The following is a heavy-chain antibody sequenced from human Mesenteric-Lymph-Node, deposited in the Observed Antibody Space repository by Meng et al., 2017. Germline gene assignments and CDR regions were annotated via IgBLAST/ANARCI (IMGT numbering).Heavy chain of an antibody. CDR1: RFTFSTSA. V-gene: IGHV3-23*01. D-gene: IGHD2/OR15-2a*01. CDR3: AKATVSNNLIAGPY. Sequence: GESLKISCVASRFTFSTSAMSWVRQAPGKGLEWVSGMFPDGGGTWYADSVKGRFTMSRDDSKNSLFLQMNSLRVEDTAIYYCAKATVSNNLIAGPYWGQGTLVTVSS. J-gene: IGHJ4*02. CDR2: MFPDGGGT.